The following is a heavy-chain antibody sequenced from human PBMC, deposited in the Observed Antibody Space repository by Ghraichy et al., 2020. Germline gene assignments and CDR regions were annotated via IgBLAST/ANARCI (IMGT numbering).Heavy chain of an antibody. D-gene: IGHD2-15*01. V-gene: IGHV3-23*01. CDR2: IGGKGGPT. Sequence: GGYLRLSCAGSGFTFSNYAMSWVRQAPGKGLEWVSTIGGKGGPTYYADSVKGRFTISRDNSKNTLYLQMNSLRVEDTAVYYCAKAWGYCSGGACPSYTWFDPWGQGTLVTVSS. CDR1: GFTFSNYA. J-gene: IGHJ5*02. CDR3: AKAWGYCSGGACPSYTWFDP.